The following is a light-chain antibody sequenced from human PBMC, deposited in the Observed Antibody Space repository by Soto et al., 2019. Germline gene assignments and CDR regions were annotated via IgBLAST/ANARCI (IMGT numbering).Light chain of an antibody. CDR3: QQSFT. J-gene: IGKJ3*01. Sequence: DIQMTQSPSTLSASVGDRVTITCRASQSISSWLAWYQQKPGKAPKLLIYKASSLESGVPSSFSGSGSGTEFTLTISSLQPDDFATYYCQQSFTFGPGTKVYIK. CDR2: KAS. CDR1: QSISSW. V-gene: IGKV1-5*03.